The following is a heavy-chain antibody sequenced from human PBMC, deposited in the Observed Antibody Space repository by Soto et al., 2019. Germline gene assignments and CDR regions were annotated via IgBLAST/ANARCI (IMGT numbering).Heavy chain of an antibody. CDR3: ARGPKRDIVVVVAATPDY. D-gene: IGHD2-15*01. Sequence: VASVKVSCKASGYTFTSYDINWVRQATGQGLEWMGWMNPNSGNTGYAQKFQGRVTMTRNTSISTAYMELSSLRSEDTAVYYCARGPKRDIVVVVAATPDYWGQGTLVTVSS. CDR2: MNPNSGNT. J-gene: IGHJ4*02. CDR1: GYTFTSYD. V-gene: IGHV1-8*01.